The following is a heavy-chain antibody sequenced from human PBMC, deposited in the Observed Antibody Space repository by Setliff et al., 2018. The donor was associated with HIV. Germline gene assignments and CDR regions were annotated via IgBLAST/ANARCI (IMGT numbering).Heavy chain of an antibody. CDR1: GFTFSNYW. Sequence: GGSLSLSCAASGFTFSNYWMDWVRQAPGKGLEWVATIKQDGSEIYYMDSVKGRFTISRDNARTSLFLEMRSLRDEDTAVYLCANLWELGAWGQGTLVTVSS. D-gene: IGHD3-16*01. CDR2: IKQDGSEI. V-gene: IGHV3-7*03. CDR3: ANLWELGA. J-gene: IGHJ5*02.